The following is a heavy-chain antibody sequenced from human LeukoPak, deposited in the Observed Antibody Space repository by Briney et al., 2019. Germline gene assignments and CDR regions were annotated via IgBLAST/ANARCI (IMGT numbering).Heavy chain of an antibody. D-gene: IGHD3-10*01. J-gene: IGHJ6*02. CDR2: ISAYNGNT. Sequence: GAAVKDSCKASGYTLTSYGISWVRQAPGQGLEWMGRISAYNGNTHYAQKRQSRGTMTTDTSTSTDYMEQRSLTSDDTAVYYCARGSAFTMVRGVIHGMDVWGQGTTVTVSS. CDR1: GYTLTSYG. CDR3: ARGSAFTMVRGVIHGMDV. V-gene: IGHV1-18*01.